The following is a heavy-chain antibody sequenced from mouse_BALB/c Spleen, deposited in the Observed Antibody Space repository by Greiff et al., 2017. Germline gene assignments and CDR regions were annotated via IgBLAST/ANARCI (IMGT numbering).Heavy chain of an antibody. V-gene: IGHV1-69*02. CDR2: IYPSDSYT. J-gene: IGHJ4*01. Sequence: QVQLQQPGAELVRPGASVKLSCKASGYTFTSYWINWVKQRPGQGLEWIGNIYPSDSYTNYNQKFKDKATLTVDKSSSTAYMQLSSPTSEDSAVYYCTRSITNYYAMDYWGQGTSVTVSS. D-gene: IGHD2-4*01. CDR3: TRSITNYYAMDY. CDR1: GYTFTSYW.